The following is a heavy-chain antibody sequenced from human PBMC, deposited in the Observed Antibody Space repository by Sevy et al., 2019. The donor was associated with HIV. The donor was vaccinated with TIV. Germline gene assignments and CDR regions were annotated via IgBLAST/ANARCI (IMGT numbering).Heavy chain of an antibody. CDR1: GFTFSSYA. CDR2: ISGGGGST. V-gene: IGHV3-23*01. J-gene: IGHJ4*02. Sequence: GGSLRLSCAASGFTFSSYAMSWVRQAPGKGLEWVSAISGGGGSTYYADSVKGRFTISRDNSKSTLYLQMNSLRAEDTAVYYCAKVVGATTSGENYWGQGTLVTVSS. D-gene: IGHD1-26*01. CDR3: AKVVGATTSGENY.